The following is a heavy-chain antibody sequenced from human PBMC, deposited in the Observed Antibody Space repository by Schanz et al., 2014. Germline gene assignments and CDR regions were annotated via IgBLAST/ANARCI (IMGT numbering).Heavy chain of an antibody. CDR2: INSRSNFI. Sequence: EVHLLESGGGLVQPGGSLRLSCAASGFTFSNHALGWVRQAPGKGLEWVSSINSRSNFIYYADSVKGRFTISRDNAKNSLYLQMNSLRAEDTAVYCCAGAVATIRADSFDIWGQGTMVAVSS. CDR1: GFTFSNHA. V-gene: IGHV3-21*01. D-gene: IGHD5-12*01. J-gene: IGHJ3*02. CDR3: AGAVATIRADSFDI.